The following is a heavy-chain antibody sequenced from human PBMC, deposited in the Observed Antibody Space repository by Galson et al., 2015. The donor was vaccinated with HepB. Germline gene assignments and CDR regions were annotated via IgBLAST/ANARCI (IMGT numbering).Heavy chain of an antibody. CDR3: ARENDWSYDY. J-gene: IGHJ4*02. Sequence: SLRLSCAASGFTVSKNYMSWLRQAQGKGLEWVSDICSGGYTYYADSVKGRFTISRDNSENTLYLQMNSLRVEDTAVYYCARENDWSYDYWGQGTLVTVSS. D-gene: IGHD2-21*01. CDR1: GFTVSKNY. CDR2: ICSGGYT. V-gene: IGHV3-66*01.